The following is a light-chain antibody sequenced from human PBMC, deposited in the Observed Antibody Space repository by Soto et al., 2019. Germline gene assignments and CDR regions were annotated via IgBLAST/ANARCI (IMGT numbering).Light chain of an antibody. Sequence: EIVLTQSPGTLSLSPGERATLSCRASQSVSANYLAWYQQKPGQAPRLLIYGASSRATGIPDRFSGSGSGTDFTLTISRLEPGDFALYYCQQYGSSPPYTFGQGTKLEIK. CDR1: QSVSANY. CDR3: QQYGSSPPYT. CDR2: GAS. V-gene: IGKV3-20*01. J-gene: IGKJ2*01.